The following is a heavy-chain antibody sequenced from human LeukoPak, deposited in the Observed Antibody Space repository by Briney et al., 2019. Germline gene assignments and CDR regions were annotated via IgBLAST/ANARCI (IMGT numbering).Heavy chain of an antibody. CDR2: INPNSGNT. CDR3: ARGRDYGSVYMDV. J-gene: IGHJ6*03. Sequence: GASVKVSCKASGYTFTGYYMHWVRQAPGQGLEWMGWINPNSGNTGYAQRFQGRVTMTRNTSISTAYMELSSLRSEDTAVYYCARGRDYGSVYMDVWGKGTTVTISS. CDR1: GYTFTGYY. D-gene: IGHD3-10*01. V-gene: IGHV1-8*02.